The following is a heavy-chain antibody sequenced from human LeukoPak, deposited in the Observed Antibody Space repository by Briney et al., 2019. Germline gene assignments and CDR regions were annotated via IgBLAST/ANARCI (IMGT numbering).Heavy chain of an antibody. D-gene: IGHD3-3*01. J-gene: IGHJ4*02. CDR3: ARDRGPFWSGCFDY. Sequence: ASVKVSCKASGYTFTSYGISWVRQAPGQGLEWMGWISAYNGNTNYAQKLQVRVTMTTDTSTSTAYMELRSLRSDDTAVYYCARDRGPFWSGCFDYWGQGTLVTVSS. V-gene: IGHV1-18*01. CDR2: ISAYNGNT. CDR1: GYTFTSYG.